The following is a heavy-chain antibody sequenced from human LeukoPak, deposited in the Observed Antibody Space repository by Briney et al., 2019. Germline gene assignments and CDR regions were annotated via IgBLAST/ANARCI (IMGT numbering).Heavy chain of an antibody. CDR1: GGSISSYY. CDR3: ARGGLVEYSNYRHYYYYYGMDV. V-gene: IGHV4-4*07. D-gene: IGHD4-11*01. J-gene: IGHJ6*02. CDR2: IYTSGST. Sequence: SETLSLTCTVSGGSISSYYWSWIRQPAGKGLEWIGRIYTSGSTNYNPSLKSRVTMSVDTSKNQFSLKLRSVTAADTAVYYCARGGLVEYSNYRHYYYYYGMDVWGQGTTDSVSS.